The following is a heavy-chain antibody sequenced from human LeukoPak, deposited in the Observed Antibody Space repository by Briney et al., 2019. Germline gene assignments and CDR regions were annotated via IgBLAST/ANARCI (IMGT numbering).Heavy chain of an antibody. CDR3: ATERKAYYDYVWGSCRYTYFDY. D-gene: IGHD3-16*02. V-gene: IGHV4-4*07. J-gene: IGHJ4*02. Sequence: SETLSLTCTVSGGSISSYYWSWIRQPAGKGLEWIGRIYTSGSTNYNPSLKSRVTMSVDTSKNQFSLKLSSVTAADTAVYYCATERKAYYDYVWGSCRYTYFDYWGQGTLVTVSS. CDR1: GGSISSYY. CDR2: IYTSGST.